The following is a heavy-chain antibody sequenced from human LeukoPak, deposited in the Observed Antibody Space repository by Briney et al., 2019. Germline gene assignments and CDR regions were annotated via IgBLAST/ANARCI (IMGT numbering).Heavy chain of an antibody. Sequence: GESLQISCQCSGYRFTSYWIGWVRPLPGKGLEWMGIIYPGDSDTNYSPSFQGQVTISPNKSNSTSYLQWSSLKASDTAMYYCALFGAYCGGDCRLGDAFHIWGQGTMVTVSS. CDR3: ALFGAYCGGDCRLGDAFHI. V-gene: IGHV5-51*01. D-gene: IGHD2-21*01. CDR1: GYRFTSYW. J-gene: IGHJ3*02. CDR2: IYPGDSDT.